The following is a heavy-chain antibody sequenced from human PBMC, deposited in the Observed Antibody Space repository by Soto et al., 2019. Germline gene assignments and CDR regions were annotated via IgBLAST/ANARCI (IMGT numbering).Heavy chain of an antibody. CDR3: ARDRHYYDSSGYLRIRYFDY. CDR2: INPNSGGT. Sequence: ASVKVSCKASGYTFTGYYMHWVRQAPGQGLEWMGWINPNSGGTNYAQKFQGWVTMTRDTSISTAYMELSRLRSDDTAVYYCARDRHYYDSSGYLRIRYFDYWGQGTLLTVSS. D-gene: IGHD3-22*01. V-gene: IGHV1-2*04. J-gene: IGHJ4*02. CDR1: GYTFTGYY.